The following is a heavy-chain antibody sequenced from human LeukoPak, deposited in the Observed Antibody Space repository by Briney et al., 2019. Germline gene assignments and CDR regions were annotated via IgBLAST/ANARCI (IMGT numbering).Heavy chain of an antibody. CDR3: ARDNSLRDTAWWFDP. D-gene: IGHD5-24*01. J-gene: IGHJ5*02. CDR2: INPISGAT. Sequence: ASVKVSCKASGYTFTGYYMRWVRQAPGQGLEWIGWINPISGATNSAQKFQGRVTMTRDTSISTAYMEVSSLRSEDTAVYYCARDNSLRDTAWWFDPWGQGTLVTVSS. CDR1: GYTFTGYY. V-gene: IGHV1-2*02.